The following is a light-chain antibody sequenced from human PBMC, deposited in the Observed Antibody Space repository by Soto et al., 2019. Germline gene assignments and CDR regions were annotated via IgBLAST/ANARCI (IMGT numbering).Light chain of an antibody. V-gene: IGKV1-5*02. J-gene: IGKJ1*01. CDR2: AAS. CDR3: QQYGSSPET. Sequence: DIQMTQSPSTLSASIGDRVTIICRASESVKSWLAWYQQKPGKAPKLLIYAASSLQSGVPSRFSGSGSGTDFTLTISRLEPEDFAVYYCQQYGSSPETFGQGTKVDIK. CDR1: ESVKSW.